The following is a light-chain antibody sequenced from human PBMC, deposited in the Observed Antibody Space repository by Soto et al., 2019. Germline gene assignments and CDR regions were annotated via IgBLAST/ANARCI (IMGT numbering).Light chain of an antibody. CDR1: SSDVGSYNL. J-gene: IGLJ2*01. CDR3: CSYAGTSTLL. Sequence: QSALTQPASVSGSPGQSITISFTGTSSDVGSYNLVSWYQYHPGKAPKLMIYEGSKRPSGVSNRFSGSKSGNTASLTISGLQAEDEADYYCCSYAGTSTLLFGGGTKLTVL. V-gene: IGLV2-23*01. CDR2: EGS.